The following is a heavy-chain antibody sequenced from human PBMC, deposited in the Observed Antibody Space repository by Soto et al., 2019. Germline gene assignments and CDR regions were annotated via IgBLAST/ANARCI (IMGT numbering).Heavy chain of an antibody. Sequence: QVQLQQWGAGLLKPSETLSLTCAVYGGSFSGYYWSWIRQPPGKGLEWIGEINHSGSTNYSPSLKSRVTISVGTSKNQFSLKLSSVTAADTAVYYCARGLRPRYYGMDVWGQGTTVTVSS. CDR2: INHSGST. CDR1: GGSFSGYY. V-gene: IGHV4-34*01. J-gene: IGHJ6*02. CDR3: ARGLRPRYYGMDV. D-gene: IGHD6-6*01.